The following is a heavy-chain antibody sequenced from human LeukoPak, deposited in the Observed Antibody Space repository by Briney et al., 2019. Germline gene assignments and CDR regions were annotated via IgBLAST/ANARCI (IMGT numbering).Heavy chain of an antibody. J-gene: IGHJ4*02. V-gene: IGHV1-2*02. CDR3: ARDLPRGYSYGFHY. CDR2: IRPNRGGT. D-gene: IGHD5-18*01. CDR1: GYTFTGYY. Sequence: SMKASCMASGYTFTGYYMHWVRQAPGRGLEWMGSIRPNRGGTNYARKFQGRVTMTRDTSISTAYMELSRLRSDDTAVYYWARDLPRGYSYGFHYWGQGTLVTVSS.